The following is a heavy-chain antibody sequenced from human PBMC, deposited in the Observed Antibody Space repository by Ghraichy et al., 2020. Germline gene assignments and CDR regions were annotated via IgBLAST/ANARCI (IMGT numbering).Heavy chain of an antibody. CDR1: GGTFSSYA. D-gene: IGHD3-10*01. CDR2: IIPIFGTA. CDR3: AYNYYGSGSPPLHKERNYYYYYGMDV. Sequence: SVKVSCKASGGTFSSYAISWVRQAPGQGLEWMGGIIPIFGTANYAQKFQGRVTITADESTSTAYMELSSLRSEDTAVYYCAYNYYGSGSPPLHKERNYYYYYGMDVWGQGTTVTVSS. V-gene: IGHV1-69*13. J-gene: IGHJ6*02.